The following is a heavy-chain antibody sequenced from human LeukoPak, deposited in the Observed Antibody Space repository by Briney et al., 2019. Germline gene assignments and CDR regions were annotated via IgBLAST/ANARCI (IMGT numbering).Heavy chain of an antibody. CDR2: IYYSGST. CDR3: ARVGSVTYSSGWPDAFDI. J-gene: IGHJ3*02. CDR1: GGSISSYY. Sequence: SETLSLTCTVSGGSISSYYWNWIRQPPGKGLEWIGYIYYSGSTNYNPSLKSRVTISVDTSKNQFSLKLSSVTAADTAVYYCARVGSVTYSSGWPDAFDIWGQGTMVTVSS. V-gene: IGHV4-59*01. D-gene: IGHD6-19*01.